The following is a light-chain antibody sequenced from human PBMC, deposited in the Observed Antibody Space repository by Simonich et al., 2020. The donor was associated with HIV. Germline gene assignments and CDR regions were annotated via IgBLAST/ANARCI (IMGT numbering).Light chain of an antibody. CDR3: QQNDNTPWT. Sequence: DIQMTQSPSSLSASVGDRETITCRESPSINIYLNWYQQKPGQAPKLLIYTASSLQSGVPSRFTGSGSGTDFTLTISSLQPEDFATYYCQQNDNTPWTFGQGTKVEIK. V-gene: IGKV1-39*01. CDR1: PSINIY. J-gene: IGKJ1*01. CDR2: TAS.